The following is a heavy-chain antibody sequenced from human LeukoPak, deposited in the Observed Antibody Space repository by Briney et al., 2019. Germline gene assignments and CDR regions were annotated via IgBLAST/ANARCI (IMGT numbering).Heavy chain of an antibody. Sequence: GGSLRLSCAASGFTFITYTMHWVRQAPGKGLEWVAVISYDGSDKYYADSVRGRFTISRDNSKNTLYLQMNSLRAEDTAVYYCARDLRIAAAGDYFDFWGQGTLVTVSS. V-gene: IGHV3-30-3*01. CDR2: ISYDGSDK. CDR1: GFTFITYT. D-gene: IGHD6-13*01. CDR3: ARDLRIAAAGDYFDF. J-gene: IGHJ4*02.